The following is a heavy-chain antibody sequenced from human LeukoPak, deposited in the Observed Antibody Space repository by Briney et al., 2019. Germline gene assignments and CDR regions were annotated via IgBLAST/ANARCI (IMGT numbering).Heavy chain of an antibody. J-gene: IGHJ2*01. CDR2: IVVASGNT. CDR3: AATRGGWYFDL. D-gene: IGHD3-10*01. CDR1: GSA. V-gene: IGHV1-58*02. Sequence: SVKVSCKASGSAMQWVRQARGQRLEWTGWIVVASGNTNYAQKFQERVTITRDMSTSTAYMELSSLRAEDTAVYYCAATRGGWYFDLWGRGTLVTVSS.